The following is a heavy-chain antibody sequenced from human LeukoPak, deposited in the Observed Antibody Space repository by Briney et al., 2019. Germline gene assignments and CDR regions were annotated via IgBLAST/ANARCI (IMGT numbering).Heavy chain of an antibody. V-gene: IGHV3-53*01. J-gene: IGHJ4*02. CDR3: AKDNRRHYTSGPNPDSLH. Sequence: GGSLRLSCAASGFTVSSNYMSWVRQAPGKGLEWVSVIYSGGSTYYADSVKGRFTISRDNAKNSLYLQMNSLRVEDTAFYYCAKDNRRHYTSGPNPDSLHWGQGALVTVSS. CDR2: IYSGGST. D-gene: IGHD6-19*01. CDR1: GFTVSSNY.